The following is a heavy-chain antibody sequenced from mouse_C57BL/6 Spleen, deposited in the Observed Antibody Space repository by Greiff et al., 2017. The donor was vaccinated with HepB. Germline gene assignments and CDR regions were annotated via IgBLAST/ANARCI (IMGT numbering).Heavy chain of an antibody. V-gene: IGHV1-69*01. CDR3: ARSAGRGEFAY. CDR1: GYTFTSYW. J-gene: IGHJ3*01. CDR2: IDPSDSYT. Sequence: VQLQQPGAELVMPGASVKLSCKASGYTFTSYWMHWVKQRPGQGLEWIGEIDPSDSYTNYNQKFKGKSTLTVDKSSSTAYMQLSSLTSEDSAVYYCARSAGRGEFAYWGQGTLVTVSA. D-gene: IGHD4-1*01.